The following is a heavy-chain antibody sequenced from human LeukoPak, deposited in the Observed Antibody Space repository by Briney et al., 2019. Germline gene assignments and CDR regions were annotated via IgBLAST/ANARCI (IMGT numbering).Heavy chain of an antibody. CDR1: GFTFSAYA. CDR2: IVGGGLST. D-gene: IGHD2-2*01. CDR3: AKAGCSSIGCYGFEI. Sequence: GGSLRLSCAASGFTFSAYAMHWVRQAPGKGLEWVSRIVGGGLSTDYADSVKGRFTISRDNSKNKLYLQMNSLRAEDRAVYYCAKAGCSSIGCYGFEIWGQGTVVTVSS. J-gene: IGHJ3*02. V-gene: IGHV3-23*01.